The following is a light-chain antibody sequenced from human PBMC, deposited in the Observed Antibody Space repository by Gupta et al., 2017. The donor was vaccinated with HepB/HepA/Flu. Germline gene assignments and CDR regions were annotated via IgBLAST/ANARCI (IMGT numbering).Light chain of an antibody. J-gene: IGLJ2*01. CDR1: SSNIGNNA. Sequence: QSVLTQPPSVSEAPRQRVTISCSGSSSNIGNNAVNWYQQLPGKSPKLLIYYDDLRPSGVSDRFSGSRSGTSASLAISGLQSEDEAEYYCAAWDDSLIGLVFGGGTKLTVL. CDR3: AAWDDSLIGLV. CDR2: YDD. V-gene: IGLV1-36*01.